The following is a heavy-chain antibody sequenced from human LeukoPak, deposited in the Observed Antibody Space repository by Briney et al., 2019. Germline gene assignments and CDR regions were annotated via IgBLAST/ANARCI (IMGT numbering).Heavy chain of an antibody. J-gene: IGHJ6*03. Sequence: GGSLRLSCAASGFTFSNYAMHWVRQAPGKGLEWVAVISYDGSNKYYTDSVKGRFTISGDSSKNTLYLQMNSLRPDDTAVYYCARSSSGWYSNYYYYMDVWGKGTTVTISS. CDR2: ISYDGSNK. D-gene: IGHD6-19*01. V-gene: IGHV3-30*04. CDR3: ARSSSGWYSNYYYYMDV. CDR1: GFTFSNYA.